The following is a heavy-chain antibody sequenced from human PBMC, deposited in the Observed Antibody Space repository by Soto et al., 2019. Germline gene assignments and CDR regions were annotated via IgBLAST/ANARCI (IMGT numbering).Heavy chain of an antibody. V-gene: IGHV3-53*01. J-gene: IGHJ4*02. D-gene: IGHD3-3*01. Sequence: EVQVVESGGGLIHPGGSLRLSCAASGFTVSSRYMGLVRQAPGKGLEWVSVVWRGGTTYHADSVKGRFTVSRDESRNTLYLHMNSLRVGDTAVYYCATEWIFGGEPEPHWGQGTLVTVSS. CDR3: ATEWIFGGEPEPH. CDR1: GFTVSSRY. CDR2: VWRGGTT.